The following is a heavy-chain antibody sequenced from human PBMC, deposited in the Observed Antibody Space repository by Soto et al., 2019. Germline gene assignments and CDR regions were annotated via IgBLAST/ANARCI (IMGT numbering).Heavy chain of an antibody. Sequence: KWSAASVKVSCKASGYTFTSYGISWVRQAPGQGLEWMGWISAYNGNTNYAQKLQGRVTMTTDTSTSTAYMELRSLRSDDTAVYYCASVIAAAAWFDPWGQGTLVTVS. CDR2: ISAYNGNT. CDR1: GYTFTSYG. D-gene: IGHD6-13*01. CDR3: ASVIAAAAWFDP. J-gene: IGHJ5*02. V-gene: IGHV1-18*01.